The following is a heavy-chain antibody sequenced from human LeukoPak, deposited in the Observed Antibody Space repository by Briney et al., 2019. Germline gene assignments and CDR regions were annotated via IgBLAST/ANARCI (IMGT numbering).Heavy chain of an antibody. D-gene: IGHD2-8*02. CDR1: GGSISSGSYY. CDR3: ARAYGVGGIWFHFDY. Sequence: SQTLPLTCTVSGGSISSGSYYWSWIRQPAGKGLEWIGRIYTSGSTNYNPSLKSRVTISVDTSKNQFSLKLSSVTAADTAVYYCARAYGVGGIWFHFDYWGQGTLVTVSS. J-gene: IGHJ4*02. V-gene: IGHV4-61*02. CDR2: IYTSGST.